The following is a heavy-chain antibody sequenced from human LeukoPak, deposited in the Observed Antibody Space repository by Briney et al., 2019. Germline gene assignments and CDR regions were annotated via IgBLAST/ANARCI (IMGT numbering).Heavy chain of an antibody. Sequence: SETLSLTCTVSGGSISSSSYYWGWIRQPPGKGLEWIGSIYYSGSTYYNPSLKSRVTISVDTSKNQFSLKLSSVTAADTAVYYCARGHYGPTPFDYWGQGTLVTVSS. CDR3: ARGHYGPTPFDY. V-gene: IGHV4-39*07. CDR2: IYYSGST. D-gene: IGHD3-10*01. J-gene: IGHJ4*02. CDR1: GGSISSSSYY.